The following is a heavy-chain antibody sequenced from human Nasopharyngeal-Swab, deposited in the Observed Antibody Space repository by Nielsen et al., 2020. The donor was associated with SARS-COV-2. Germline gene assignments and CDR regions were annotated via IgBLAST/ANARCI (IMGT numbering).Heavy chain of an antibody. J-gene: IGHJ6*02. V-gene: IGHV3-48*03. CDR1: GFTFSSYE. D-gene: IGHD3-3*01. CDR2: ISSSGSTI. Sequence: AGSLSLSCAASGFTFSSYEMNWVRQAPGKGLEWVSYISSSGSTIYYADSVKGRFTISRDSAKNSLYLQMNSLRAEDTAVYYCARSHTSITIFGVVTYYGMDVWGQGTTVTVSS. CDR3: ARSHTSITIFGVVTYYGMDV.